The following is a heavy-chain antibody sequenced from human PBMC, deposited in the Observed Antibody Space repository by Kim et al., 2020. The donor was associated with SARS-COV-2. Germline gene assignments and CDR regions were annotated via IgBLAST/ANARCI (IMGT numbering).Heavy chain of an antibody. D-gene: IGHD1-20*01. J-gene: IGHJ6*02. CDR3: ARDLLKTINAFFPIYYYGMDV. CDR2: ISGYNGKT. V-gene: IGHV1-18*01. Sequence: ASVKVSCKASGYTFTSYGITWVRQAPGQGLEWMGWISGYNGKTNYAQNLQGRVTMTTDTSTSTAYMELRSLRSDDTAVYFCARDLLKTINAFFPIYYYGMDVWGQGTTVTVSS. CDR1: GYTFTSYG.